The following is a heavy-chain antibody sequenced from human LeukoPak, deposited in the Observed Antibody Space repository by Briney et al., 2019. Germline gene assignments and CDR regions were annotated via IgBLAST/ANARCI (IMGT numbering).Heavy chain of an antibody. D-gene: IGHD4-17*01. CDR3: ARGHDYGA. V-gene: IGHV3-21*05. CDR1: GFTFTTYN. J-gene: IGHJ4*02. CDR2: ISSSSSYT. Sequence: GGSLRLSCAASGFTFTTYNMNWVRQAPGKGLEWVSYISSSSSYTNYADSVKGRFTISRDNAKNSLYLQMNSLRAEDTAVYYYARGHDYGAWGQGTLVTVSS.